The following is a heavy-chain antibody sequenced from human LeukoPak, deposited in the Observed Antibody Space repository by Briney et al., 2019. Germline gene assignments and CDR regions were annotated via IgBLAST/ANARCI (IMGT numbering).Heavy chain of an antibody. CDR2: INHSGST. CDR3: ARGGDYGDYGQVDY. V-gene: IGHV4-34*01. J-gene: IGHJ4*02. Sequence: ASETLSLTCAVYGGSFSGYYWSWIRQPPGKGLEWIGEINHSGSTYYNPSLKSRVTISVDRSKNQFSLKLSSVTAADTAVYYCARGGDYGDYGQVDYWGQGTLVTVSS. CDR1: GGSFSGYY. D-gene: IGHD4-17*01.